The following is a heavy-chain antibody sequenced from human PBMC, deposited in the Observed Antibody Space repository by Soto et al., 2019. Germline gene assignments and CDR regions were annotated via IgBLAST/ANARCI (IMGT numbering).Heavy chain of an antibody. Sequence: WGSLRLSCAASGFTFYSCVISCFRHSPLKGLEWLSLISGSGRYTDYADSVKGRFTISRDNSKNTLYLQMNSLRVEDTAVYYCAKDPPSERMQPDYGMDVWGQGTTVTVSS. CDR3: AKDPPSERMQPDYGMDV. V-gene: IGHV3-23*01. D-gene: IGHD6-13*01. CDR2: ISGSGRYT. CDR1: GFTFYSCV. J-gene: IGHJ6*02.